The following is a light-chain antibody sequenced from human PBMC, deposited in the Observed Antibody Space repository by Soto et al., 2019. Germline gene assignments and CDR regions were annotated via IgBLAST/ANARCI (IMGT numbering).Light chain of an antibody. CDR3: QQVDSYPLS. CDR2: AAS. CDR1: QGISSY. J-gene: IGKJ3*01. Sequence: DIQLTQSPSFLSASVGDRVTITCRASQGISSYLVWYQQKPGRAPKLLMYAASTLQSGVPSRFRGSGSGTEFTLTISSLQPEDLATYYCQQVDSYPLSFGPGTKVDVK. V-gene: IGKV1-9*01.